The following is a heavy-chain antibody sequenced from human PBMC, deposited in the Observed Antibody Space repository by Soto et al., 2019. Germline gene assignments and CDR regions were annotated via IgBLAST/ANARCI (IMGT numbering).Heavy chain of an antibody. CDR2: ISSSSTI. D-gene: IGHD6-6*01. CDR1: GSPLSAYC. J-gene: IGHJ6*02. Sequence: GGSLGLSFESSGSPLSAYCMSLILQSPGKGLEWVSYISSSSTIYYADSVKGRFTISRDNAKNSLYLQMNSLRAEDTAVYYCARNREYSSSEDGMDVWGQGTTVTVSS. V-gene: IGHV3-11*04. CDR3: ARNREYSSSEDGMDV.